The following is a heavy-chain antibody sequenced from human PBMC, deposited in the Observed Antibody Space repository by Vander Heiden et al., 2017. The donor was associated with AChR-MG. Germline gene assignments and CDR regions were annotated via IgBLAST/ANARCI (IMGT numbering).Heavy chain of an antibody. CDR3: AKVSLVGSGSYYNGQGALDI. D-gene: IGHD3-10*01. CDR2: IRGSGGST. Sequence: EVPLLESGVGFVQPGGSPRLPCAASGIPLRRSALLGVRQAQGKGLEGGAAIRGSGGSTYYADSGKGRLTISRDNSKNTLYLQRNSLRAEDTAVYDCAKVSLVGSGSYYNGQGALDIWGQGTMVTVSS. J-gene: IGHJ3*02. V-gene: IGHV3-23*01. CDR1: GIPLRRSA.